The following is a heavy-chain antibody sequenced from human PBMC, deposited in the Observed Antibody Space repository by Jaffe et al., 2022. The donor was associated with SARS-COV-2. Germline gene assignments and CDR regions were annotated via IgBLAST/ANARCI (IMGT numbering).Heavy chain of an antibody. CDR2: ISWNSGSI. CDR3: AKQAVAGPKYYYYYYGMDV. D-gene: IGHD6-19*01. V-gene: IGHV3-9*01. J-gene: IGHJ6*02. CDR1: GFTFDDYA. Sequence: EVQLVESGGGLVQPGRSLRLSCAASGFTFDDYAMHWVRQAPGKGLEWVSGISWNSGSIGYADSVKGRFTISRDNAKNSLYLQMNSLRAEDTALYYCAKQAVAGPKYYYYYYGMDVWGQGTTVTVSS.